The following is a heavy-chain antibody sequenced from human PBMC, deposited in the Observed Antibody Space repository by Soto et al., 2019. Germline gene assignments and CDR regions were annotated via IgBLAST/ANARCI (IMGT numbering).Heavy chain of an antibody. J-gene: IGHJ6*03. CDR1: GFTFSSYS. Sequence: GGSLRLSCAASGFTFSSYSMNWVRQAPGKGLEWVSSISSSSSYIYYADSVKGRFTISRDNAKNSLYLQMNSLRAEDTAVYYYASDWWFGRNSPDYYYYMGVWGKGTTVTVSS. CDR3: ASDWWFGRNSPDYYYYMGV. D-gene: IGHD3-10*01. CDR2: ISSSSSYI. V-gene: IGHV3-21*01.